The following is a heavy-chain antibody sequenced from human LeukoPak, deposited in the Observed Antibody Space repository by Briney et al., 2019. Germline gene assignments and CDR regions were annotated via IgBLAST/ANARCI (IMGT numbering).Heavy chain of an antibody. CDR2: IYYSGST. CDR3: ARVDLLGNYYMDV. Sequence: PSETLPLTCTVSGGSISSHYWSWIRQPPGKGLEWIGYIYYSGSTNYNPSLKSRVTISVDTSKNQFSLKLSSVTAADTAVYYCARVDLLGNYYMDVWGKGTTVTVSS. D-gene: IGHD3-16*01. J-gene: IGHJ6*03. CDR1: GGSISSHY. V-gene: IGHV4-59*11.